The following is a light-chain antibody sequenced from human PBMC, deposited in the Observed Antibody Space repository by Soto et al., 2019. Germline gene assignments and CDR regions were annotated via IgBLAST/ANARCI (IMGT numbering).Light chain of an antibody. V-gene: IGKV1-12*01. CDR1: QGISSW. CDR2: KAS. Sequence: IQMTQSPFSVSASVGDRVTITCRASQGISSWLVWYQQKPGKSPTLLIYKASNLQTGVPSRFSASGSGTDLTLTISSLQPEDFATYYCQQTSSFPLTFGGGTKVDI. CDR3: QQTSSFPLT. J-gene: IGKJ4*01.